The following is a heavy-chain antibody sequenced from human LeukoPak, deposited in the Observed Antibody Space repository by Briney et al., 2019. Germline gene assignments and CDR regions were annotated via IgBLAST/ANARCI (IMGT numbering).Heavy chain of an antibody. CDR2: INPNSGGT. CDR1: GYTFTGYY. CDR3: AREVPERYCSSTSCYAGRYFGY. Sequence: ASVKVSCKASGYTFTGYYMHWVRQAPGQGLEWMGWINPNSGGTNYAQKFQGRVTMTRDTSISTAYMELSRLRSDDTAVYYCAREVPERYCSSTSCYAGRYFGYWGQGTLVTVSS. V-gene: IGHV1-2*02. D-gene: IGHD2-2*01. J-gene: IGHJ4*02.